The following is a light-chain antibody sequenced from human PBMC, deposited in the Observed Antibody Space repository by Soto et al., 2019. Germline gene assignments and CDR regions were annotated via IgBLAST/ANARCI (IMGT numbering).Light chain of an antibody. CDR2: GAS. CDR3: QQYGGSPRT. J-gene: IGKJ1*01. CDR1: QSGGGTS. V-gene: IGKV3-20*01. Sequence: PSTLALSTRVGATLPRSASQSGGGTSLAWDQQKGGQAPRLLIHGASNRATGFPDRFSGSGSGTEVTLTISRREPEDFAVYYCQQYGGSPRTFGQGTKVDIK.